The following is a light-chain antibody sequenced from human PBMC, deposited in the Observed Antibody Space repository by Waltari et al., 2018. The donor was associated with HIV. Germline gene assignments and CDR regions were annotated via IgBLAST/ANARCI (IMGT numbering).Light chain of an antibody. Sequence: DIQMTQSPSTLSASVGDRVTITCRASQSFSSWLAWYQQKQGKAPKLLIYKAASVESGVPSRFSGSGSGTEFTLTISSLQPDDFATYYCQQYNSYPYTFGQGTKLEIK. V-gene: IGKV1-5*03. J-gene: IGKJ2*01. CDR2: KAA. CDR3: QQYNSYPYT. CDR1: QSFSSW.